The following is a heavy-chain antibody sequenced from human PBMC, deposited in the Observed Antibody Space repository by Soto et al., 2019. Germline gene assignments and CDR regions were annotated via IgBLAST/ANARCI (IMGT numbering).Heavy chain of an antibody. CDR3: AREDGYSYGYGNFDY. Sequence: SETLSLTCTVSGGSISSYYWSWIRQPPGKGLEWIGYIYYSGSTNYNPSLKSRVTISVDTSKNQFSLKLSSVTAADTAVYYCAREDGYSYGYGNFDYWGQGTLVTVSS. J-gene: IGHJ4*02. CDR1: GGSISSYY. D-gene: IGHD5-18*01. CDR2: IYYSGST. V-gene: IGHV4-59*01.